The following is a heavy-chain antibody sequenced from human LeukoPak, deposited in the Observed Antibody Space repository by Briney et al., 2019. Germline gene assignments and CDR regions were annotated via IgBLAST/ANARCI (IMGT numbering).Heavy chain of an antibody. CDR3: ARLRVAGPSNYDAFDI. Sequence: PSETLSLTCTVSGGGSISRYYWSWIRQPPGKGLEWIGYIYNNGNTNYNPSLKSRVTMSEDTSKNQFSLKLSSVTAADTAVYYCARLRVAGPSNYDAFDIWGQGTMVTVSS. CDR2: IYNNGNT. J-gene: IGHJ3*02. CDR1: GGGSISRYY. D-gene: IGHD6-19*01. V-gene: IGHV4-59*12.